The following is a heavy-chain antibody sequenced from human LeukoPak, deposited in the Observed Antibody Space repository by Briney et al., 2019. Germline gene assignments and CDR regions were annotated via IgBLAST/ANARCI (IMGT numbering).Heavy chain of an antibody. J-gene: IGHJ5*02. V-gene: IGHV3-23*01. CDR2: ISGGGITT. Sequence: GGSLRLSCAACGFTFSNYAMSWVRQAPGKGLEWVSTISGGGITTYYADSAKGRFIISRDNSKDTMFLQMNSLRADGTVVYCCPRQSYASGWHPLDLGGQGILDSVSS. CDR1: GFTFSNYA. D-gene: IGHD6-19*01. CDR3: PRQSYASGWHPLDL.